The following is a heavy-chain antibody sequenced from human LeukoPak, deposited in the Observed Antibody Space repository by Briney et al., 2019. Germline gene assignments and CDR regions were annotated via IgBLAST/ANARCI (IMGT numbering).Heavy chain of an antibody. Sequence: SQTLSLTCAISGDTVASRSAWDWLRQSPSRGLEWLGRTFYWSTWKTDFAVSMSSRMTIIPDTSNNQFSLQLNCVTPEDTGVYFCARGRPSYYAMDVWGEGTSVTVSS. CDR2: TFYWSTWKT. CDR3: ARGRPSYYAMDV. J-gene: IGHJ6*04. V-gene: IGHV6-1*01. CDR1: GDTVASRSA.